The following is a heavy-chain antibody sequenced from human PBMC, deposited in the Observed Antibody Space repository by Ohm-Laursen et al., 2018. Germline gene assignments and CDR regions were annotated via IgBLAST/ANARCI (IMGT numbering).Heavy chain of an antibody. V-gene: IGHV4-59*11. J-gene: IGHJ4*02. CDR1: GGSISPHY. D-gene: IGHD2-15*01. Sequence: SETLSLTWTVSGGSISPHYWGWLRQPPGKGLEWVGYIYYSGSTNYSPSLKSRVSISVDMSKNQFSLKLSSVTAADTAAYYCARGYCSGGSCHAIDYWGQGTLVTVSS. CDR3: ARGYCSGGSCHAIDY. CDR2: IYYSGST.